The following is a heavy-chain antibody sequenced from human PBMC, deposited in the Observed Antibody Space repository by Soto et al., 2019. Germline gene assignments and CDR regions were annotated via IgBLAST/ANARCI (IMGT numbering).Heavy chain of an antibody. J-gene: IGHJ6*02. CDR3: ARDGPHYYGSGSYYNRYYGMDV. D-gene: IGHD3-10*01. Sequence: ASVKVSCKASGYTFTSYYMHWVRQAPGQGLEWMGIINPSGGSTSYAQKFQDRVTMTRDTSTSTVYMELSSLRSEDTAVYYCARDGPHYYGSGSYYNRYYGMDVWGQGTTVTVSS. CDR1: GYTFTSYY. V-gene: IGHV1-46*01. CDR2: INPSGGST.